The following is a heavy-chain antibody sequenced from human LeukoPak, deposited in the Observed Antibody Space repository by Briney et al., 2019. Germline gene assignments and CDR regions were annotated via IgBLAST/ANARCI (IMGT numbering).Heavy chain of an antibody. J-gene: IGHJ4*02. CDR2: INHSGST. CDR3: ARGRDGYKRIGDY. Sequence: PSETLSLTCAVYGGSFSGYYWSWIRQPPGKGLEWIGEINHSGSTNYNPSLKSRVTISVDTSKNQFSLKLSSVTAADTAVYYCARGRDGYKRIGDYWGQGTLVTVSS. D-gene: IGHD5-24*01. CDR1: GGSFSGYY. V-gene: IGHV4-34*01.